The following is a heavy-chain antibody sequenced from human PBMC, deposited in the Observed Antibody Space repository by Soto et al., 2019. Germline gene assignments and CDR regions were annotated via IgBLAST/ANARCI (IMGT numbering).Heavy chain of an antibody. J-gene: IGHJ5*02. Sequence: SVKVSCKASGGTFSSYAISWVRQAPGQGLESMAGIIPIFGTANYAQKFQGRVTITADESTSTAYMELSSLRSEDTAVYYCARLTVTPSVFELKLFERSGQLTLLPFYS. CDR1: GGTFSSYA. CDR3: ARLTVTPSVFELKLFER. V-gene: IGHV1-69*13. D-gene: IGHD4-4*01. CDR2: IIPIFGTA.